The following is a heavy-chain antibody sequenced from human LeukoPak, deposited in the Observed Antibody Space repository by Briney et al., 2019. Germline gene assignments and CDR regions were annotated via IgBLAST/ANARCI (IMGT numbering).Heavy chain of an antibody. Sequence: GGSLRLSCAASGFNFSSYAMSWDRQAPGKGLEWVSAISGSGGSTYYADSVKGRFTISRDNSKNTLYLQMNSLRAEDTAVYYCAKGSDYGDYVSDYWGQGTLVTVSS. CDR1: GFNFSSYA. V-gene: IGHV3-23*01. J-gene: IGHJ4*02. D-gene: IGHD4-17*01. CDR3: AKGSDYGDYVSDY. CDR2: ISGSGGST.